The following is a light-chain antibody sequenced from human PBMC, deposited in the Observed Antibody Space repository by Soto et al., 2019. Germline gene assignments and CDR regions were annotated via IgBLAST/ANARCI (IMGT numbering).Light chain of an antibody. V-gene: IGKV1-39*01. Sequence: DIQMTRSPSSLTASVGDRVTITCRASQSISSYLNWYQQTPGKAPKLMIYAETSLQSGVPSRFSGSGSETDLTLTINSLQPEDFATYYCQKSYGTPGTCGQGTRLEIK. CDR1: QSISSY. CDR3: QKSYGTPGT. CDR2: AET. J-gene: IGKJ5*01.